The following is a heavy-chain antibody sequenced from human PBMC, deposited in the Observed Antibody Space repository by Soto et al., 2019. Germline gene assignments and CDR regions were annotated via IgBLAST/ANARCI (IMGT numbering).Heavy chain of an antibody. Sequence: ASVRVSFKASCSTFPSYGIILVRQAPGQGLEWMGWISAYNGNTNYAQKLQGRVTMTTDTSTSTACMELRSLRSDDTAVYYCARDREGDIVVVPEGEAHDAFDIWGQGTMVTVSS. CDR3: ARDREGDIVVVPEGEAHDAFDI. CDR2: ISAYNGNT. J-gene: IGHJ3*02. D-gene: IGHD2-2*01. V-gene: IGHV1-18*01. CDR1: CSTFPSYG.